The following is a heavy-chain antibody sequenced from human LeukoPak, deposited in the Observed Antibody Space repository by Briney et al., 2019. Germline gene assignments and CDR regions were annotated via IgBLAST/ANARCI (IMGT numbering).Heavy chain of an antibody. CDR1: GGTFSSYA. CDR3: ARDGCSGGSCYADY. V-gene: IGHV1-69*06. CDR2: IIPIFGTA. D-gene: IGHD2-15*01. Sequence: GASVKVSCKASGGTFSSYAISWVRQAPGQGLEWMGGIIPIFGTANYAQKFQGRVTITADKSTSTAYMELSSLRSEDTAVYYCARDGCSGGSCYADYWGQGTLVTVSS. J-gene: IGHJ4*02.